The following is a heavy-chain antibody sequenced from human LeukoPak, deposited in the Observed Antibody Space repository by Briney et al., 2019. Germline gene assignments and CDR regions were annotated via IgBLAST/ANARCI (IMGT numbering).Heavy chain of an antibody. CDR1: GFTFSSYG. J-gene: IGHJ1*01. Sequence: GGSLRLSCAASGFTFSSYGMHWVRQAPGKGLEWVAVISYDGSNKYYADSVKGRFTISRDNSKNTLYLQMNSLRAEDTAVYYCAKDNDYDQGYFQHWGQGTLVTVSS. D-gene: IGHD3-22*01. CDR2: ISYDGSNK. CDR3: AKDNDYDQGYFQH. V-gene: IGHV3-30*18.